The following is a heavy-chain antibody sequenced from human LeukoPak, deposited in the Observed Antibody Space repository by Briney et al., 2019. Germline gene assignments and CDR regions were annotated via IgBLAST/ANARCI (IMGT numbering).Heavy chain of an antibody. V-gene: IGHV4-34*01. J-gene: IGHJ6*03. CDR3: ARGRQLVRDVVYYYYYMDV. D-gene: IGHD6-6*01. Sequence: SETLSLTCAVYGGSFSGYYWSWIRQPPGKGVEWIGEINHSGSTNYNPSLKSRVTISVDTSKNQFPLKLSSVTAADTAVYYCARGRQLVRDVVYYYYYMDVWGKGTTVTVSS. CDR2: INHSGST. CDR1: GGSFSGYY.